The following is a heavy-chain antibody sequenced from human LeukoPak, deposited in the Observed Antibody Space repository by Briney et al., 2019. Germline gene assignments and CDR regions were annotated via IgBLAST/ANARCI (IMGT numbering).Heavy chain of an antibody. Sequence: GESLKISCKGSGYSFTTFWVAWVRQMPGKGLEWLGIIYPGDSDTRYNPSFQGQVTFSADKSISTAYLQWSSLKASDTAMYHCASLRSYSDAFDIWGRGTMVTVSS. V-gene: IGHV5-51*01. D-gene: IGHD2-21*01. CDR1: GYSFTTFW. J-gene: IGHJ3*02. CDR2: IYPGDSDT. CDR3: ASLRSYSDAFDI.